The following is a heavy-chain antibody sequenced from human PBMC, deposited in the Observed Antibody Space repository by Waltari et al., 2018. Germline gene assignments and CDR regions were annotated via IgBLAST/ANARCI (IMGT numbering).Heavy chain of an antibody. D-gene: IGHD6-19*01. CDR2: IYYSGST. J-gene: IGHJ4*02. CDR1: GGSISSSSYY. Sequence: QLQLQESGPGLVKPSETLSFTCTVSGGSISSSSYYWGWIRQPPGKGLEWIGSIYYSGSTEYNPSLKSRVTISVDTSKNQFSLKLSSVTAADTAVYYCATKRESSASGFDYWGQGTLVTVSS. V-gene: IGHV4-39*01. CDR3: ATKRESSASGFDY.